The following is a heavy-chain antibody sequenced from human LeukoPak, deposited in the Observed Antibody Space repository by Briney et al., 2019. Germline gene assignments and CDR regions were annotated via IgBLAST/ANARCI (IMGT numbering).Heavy chain of an antibody. Sequence: NPSETLSLTCTVSGGSISSYYWSWIRQPPGKGLEWIGYIYYSGSTNYNPSLKSRVTISVDTSKNQFSLKLSSVTAADTAVYYCARVDTGTPHFDYWGQGPLVTVSS. CDR3: ARVDTGTPHFDY. D-gene: IGHD1-1*01. CDR1: GGSISSYY. CDR2: IYYSGST. V-gene: IGHV4-59*01. J-gene: IGHJ4*02.